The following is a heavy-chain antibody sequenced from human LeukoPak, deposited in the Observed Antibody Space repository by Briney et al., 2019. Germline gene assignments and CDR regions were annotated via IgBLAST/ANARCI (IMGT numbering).Heavy chain of an antibody. CDR3: ARGLAHSYGYY. D-gene: IGHD5-18*01. J-gene: IGHJ4*02. CDR1: GYTFTSYD. CDR2: IIPIFGTA. Sequence: SVKVSCKAAGYTFTSYDIHWVRQATGQGLEWLGGIIPIFGTANYAQKFQGRVTITADKSTSTAYMELSSLRSEDTAVYYCARGLAHSYGYYWGQGTLVTVSS. V-gene: IGHV1-69*06.